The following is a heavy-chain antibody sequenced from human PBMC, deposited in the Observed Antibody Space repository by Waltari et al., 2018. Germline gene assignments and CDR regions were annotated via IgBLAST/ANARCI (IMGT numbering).Heavy chain of an antibody. J-gene: IGHJ4*02. Sequence: QVQLVQSGAEVKRPGPSVKVSCKASGFIFTDYFMHWVRQAPGQGLEWMGRIKLKSGNTDYTQKLRGRVSMTRDTSISTADLELNGLRSDDTAVYYCARVLTGATGFDYWGQGTLITVSS. CDR3: ARVLTGATGFDY. CDR1: GFIFTDYF. V-gene: IGHV1-2*06. CDR2: IKLKSGNT. D-gene: IGHD1-26*01.